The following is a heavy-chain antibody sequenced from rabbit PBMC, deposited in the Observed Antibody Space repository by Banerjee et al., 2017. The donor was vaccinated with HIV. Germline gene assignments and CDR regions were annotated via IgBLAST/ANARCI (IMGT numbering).Heavy chain of an antibody. CDR3: ARGFGGNGYRANL. Sequence: QQQLEESGGGLVKPGGTLTLTCKASGFSFSSSYYMCWVRQAPGKGLEWIACIDGGSSGNSYYASWAKGRFTIFKTSSTTVTLQMTSLTAADTATYFCARGFGGNGYRANLWGPGTLVPVS. CDR2: IDGGSSGNS. V-gene: IGHV1S45*01. D-gene: IGHD1-1*01. CDR1: GFSFSSSYY. J-gene: IGHJ4*01.